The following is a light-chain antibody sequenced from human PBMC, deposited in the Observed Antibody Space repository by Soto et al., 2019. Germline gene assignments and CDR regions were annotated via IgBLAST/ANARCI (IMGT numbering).Light chain of an antibody. V-gene: IGLV2-14*01. CDR3: ISYTSSSTDVV. CDR1: SSDVGGYNY. Sequence: QSALTQPASVSGSPGQSITISCTGTSSDVGGYNYVSWYQQQPGKAPKLMIYDVSNRPSGVSNRFSGSKSGNTASLTISGLQAEDEADYYCISYTSSSTDVVFGGGTKLTVL. CDR2: DVS. J-gene: IGLJ2*01.